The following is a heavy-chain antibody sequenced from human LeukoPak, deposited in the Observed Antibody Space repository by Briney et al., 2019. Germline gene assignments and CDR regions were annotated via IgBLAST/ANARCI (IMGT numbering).Heavy chain of an antibody. CDR1: GFSFSNSD. CDR3: VKEIRRNYFYGMDV. J-gene: IGHJ6*02. Sequence: PGGSLRLSCAASGFSFSNSDMHWVRQAPGKGLEWVAFIRYDGSNKYYEDSVKGRLTFSRDNAKNTLFLRMYSLRPEDTAVYYCVKEIRRNYFYGMDVWGQGTSVTVSS. CDR2: IRYDGSNK. V-gene: IGHV3-30*02.